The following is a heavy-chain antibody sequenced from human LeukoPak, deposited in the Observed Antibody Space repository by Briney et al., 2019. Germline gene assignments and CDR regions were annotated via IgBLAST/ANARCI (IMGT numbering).Heavy chain of an antibody. CDR3: ARHGCSSTSCYDWIGYYGMDV. J-gene: IGHJ6*02. D-gene: IGHD2-2*01. CDR2: IYYSGST. V-gene: IGHV4-39*01. Sequence: PSETLSLTCTVSGGSISSSSYYWGWVRQPRGKGLEWIGSIYYSGSTYYNPSLKSRVTISVDTSKNQFSLKLSSVTAADTAVYYCARHGCSSTSCYDWIGYYGMDVWGQGTTVTVSS. CDR1: GGSISSSSYY.